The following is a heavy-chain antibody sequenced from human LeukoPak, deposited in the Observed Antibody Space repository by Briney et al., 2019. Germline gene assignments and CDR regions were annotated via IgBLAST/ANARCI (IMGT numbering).Heavy chain of an antibody. CDR3: ATGGEQQLPSAGNWYFDL. CDR2: MNPNSGNT. D-gene: IGHD6-13*01. CDR1: GYTFTSYD. J-gene: IGHJ2*01. Sequence: ASVKVSCKASGYTFTSYDINWVRQATGQGLEWMGWMNPNSGNTGYAQKFQGRVTMTRNTSISTAYMELNSLRSEDTAVYYCATGGEQQLPSAGNWYFDLWGRGTLVTVSS. V-gene: IGHV1-8*01.